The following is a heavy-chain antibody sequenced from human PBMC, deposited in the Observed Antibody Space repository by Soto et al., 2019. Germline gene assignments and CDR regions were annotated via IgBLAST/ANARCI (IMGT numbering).Heavy chain of an antibody. V-gene: IGHV3-30-3*01. J-gene: IGHJ4*02. CDR3: GRDTAPYSRGGHNEHFDY. CDR2: ISYDGSSK. D-gene: IGHD6-19*01. Sequence: QVQLVESGGGVVQPGRSLRLSCAASGFTFSSYAMHWVRQAPGKGLEWVAIISYDGSSKYYADSVKGRFTISRDNSKKTLYLKMNARRAGDRAGYYCGRDTAPYSRGGHNEHFDYWGQGTLVPLPS. CDR1: GFTFSSYA.